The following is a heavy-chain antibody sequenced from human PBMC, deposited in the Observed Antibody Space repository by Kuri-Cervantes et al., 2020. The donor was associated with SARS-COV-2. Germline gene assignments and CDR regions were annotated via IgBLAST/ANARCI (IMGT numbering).Heavy chain of an antibody. J-gene: IGHJ3*02. CDR2: ISSSSSYI. CDR3: ARGSAYYDSSGPETFDI. D-gene: IGHD3-22*01. CDR1: GFTFSSYS. V-gene: IGHV3-21*01. Sequence: GESLKISCAASGFTFSSYSMNWARQAPGKGLEWVSSISSSSSYIYYADSVKGRFTISRDNAKNSLYLQMNSLRAEDTAVYYCARGSAYYDSSGPETFDIWGQGTMVTVSS.